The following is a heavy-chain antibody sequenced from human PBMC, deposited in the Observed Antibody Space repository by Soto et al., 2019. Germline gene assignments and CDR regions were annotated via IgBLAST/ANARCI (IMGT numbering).Heavy chain of an antibody. CDR2: INPAGST. J-gene: IGHJ6*03. D-gene: IGHD6-13*01. Sequence: SETLSLTCAVYGGSFSGYYWSWIRQPPGKGLEWIGEINPAGSTNYNPSLKSRVTISVDTSKNQFSLRLSSVTAADTAIYYCARGLSFSGYYYYMDVWGKGTTVTVSS. V-gene: IGHV4-34*01. CDR1: GGSFSGYY. CDR3: ARGLSFSGYYYYMDV.